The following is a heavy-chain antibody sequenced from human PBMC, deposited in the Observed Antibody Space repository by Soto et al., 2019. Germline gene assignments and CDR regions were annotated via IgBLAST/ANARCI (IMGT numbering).Heavy chain of an antibody. CDR1: GFTLSSHG. Sequence: PGGSLRLSCAASGFTLSSHGMHWVRQAPGKGLEWVVVLSHDGSNKFYAVSVEGRFTISRDDSKNTLYLQMNSLRAEDTAMYYCAKENTFADYWGQGTLVTVSS. CDR2: LSHDGSNK. V-gene: IGHV3-30*18. J-gene: IGHJ4*02. D-gene: IGHD2-2*02. CDR3: AKENTFADY.